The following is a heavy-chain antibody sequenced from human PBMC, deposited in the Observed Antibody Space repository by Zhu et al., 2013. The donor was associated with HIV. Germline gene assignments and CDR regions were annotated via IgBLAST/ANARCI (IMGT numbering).Heavy chain of an antibody. CDR1: GGSFSGYY. V-gene: IGHV4-34*01. CDR3: ARGLSVTGQLDPY. J-gene: IGHJ4*02. D-gene: IGHD6-13*01. Sequence: VQLQQWGAGLLKPSETLSLTCAVYGGSFSGYYWSWIRQPPGKGLEWIGEINHSGSTNYNPSLKSRVTISVDTSKNQFSLKLSSVTAADTAVYYCARGLSVTGQLDPYWGQGTLVTVSS. CDR2: INHSGST.